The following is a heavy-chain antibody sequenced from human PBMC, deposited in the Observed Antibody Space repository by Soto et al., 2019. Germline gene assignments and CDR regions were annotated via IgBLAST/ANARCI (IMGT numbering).Heavy chain of an antibody. CDR1: GFTFSGSA. CDR2: IRSKANSYAT. Sequence: EVRLVESGGGLVQPGGSLKLSCAASGFTFSGSAMHWVRQASGKGLEWVGRIRSKANSYATAYAASVKGRFTISRDDSKNTAYLQMNSLKTEDTAVYYCTRRSDTAMAPPGVWFDPWGQGTLVTVSS. CDR3: TRRSDTAMAPPGVWFDP. V-gene: IGHV3-73*01. J-gene: IGHJ5*02. D-gene: IGHD5-18*01.